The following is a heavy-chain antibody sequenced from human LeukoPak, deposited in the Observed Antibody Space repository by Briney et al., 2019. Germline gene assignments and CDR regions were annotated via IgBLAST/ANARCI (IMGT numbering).Heavy chain of an antibody. CDR2: IYYSGST. CDR1: GASVSTTSYY. J-gene: IGHJ6*02. CDR3: ARQGLSQLGYYGLDV. D-gene: IGHD1-26*01. V-gene: IGHV4-61*01. Sequence: SETLSLTCTVSGASVSTTSYYWSWIRQPPGKGLEWIGYIYYSGSTNCNPSLKSRVTISIDTSSNLFSLRLSSLTATDTAVYYCARQGLSQLGYYGLDVWGQGTTVTVSS.